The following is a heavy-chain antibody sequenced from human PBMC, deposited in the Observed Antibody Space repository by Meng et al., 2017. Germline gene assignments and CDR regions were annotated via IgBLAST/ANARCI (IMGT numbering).Heavy chain of an antibody. CDR1: GGSISSSNW. CDR3: ARIGDWGSTRYFDY. D-gene: IGHD7-27*01. CDR2: IYHSGST. V-gene: IGHV4-4*02. Sequence: QGQLQGPGPGLVKPSGTLSLTCAVSGGSISSSNWWSWVRQPPGKGPEWIGEIYHSGSTNYNPSLKSRVTISVDKSKNQFSLKLSSVTAADTAVYYCARIGDWGSTRYFDYWGQGTLVTVSS. J-gene: IGHJ4*02.